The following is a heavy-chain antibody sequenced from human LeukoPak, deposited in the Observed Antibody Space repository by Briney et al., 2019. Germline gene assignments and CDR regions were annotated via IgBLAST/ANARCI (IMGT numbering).Heavy chain of an antibody. V-gene: IGHV3-7*01. CDR2: IKQDGSEK. CDR3: AREESTVTTYFYYYYYMGV. Sequence: GGSLRLSCAASGFTFSSYWMSWVRQAPGKGLEWVANIKQDGSEKYYVDSVKGRFTISRDNAKNSLYLQMNSLRAEDTAVYYCAREESTVTTYFYYYYYMGVWGKGTTVTVSS. J-gene: IGHJ6*03. CDR1: GFTFSSYW. D-gene: IGHD4-17*01.